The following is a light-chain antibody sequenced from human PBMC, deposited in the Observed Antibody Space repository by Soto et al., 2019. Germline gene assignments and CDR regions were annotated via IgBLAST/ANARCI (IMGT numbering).Light chain of an antibody. V-gene: IGKV3-11*01. CDR3: QQRSNLPPT. CDR2: DAS. Sequence: VLTQSPATLSLSPGERATLSCRASQSVSTYLAWYQKKPGQAPRLLIYDASNRATGIPDRFSGGGSGTDFTLTISSLEPEDFAVYYCQQRSNLPPTFGQGTRLEI. CDR1: QSVSTY. J-gene: IGKJ5*01.